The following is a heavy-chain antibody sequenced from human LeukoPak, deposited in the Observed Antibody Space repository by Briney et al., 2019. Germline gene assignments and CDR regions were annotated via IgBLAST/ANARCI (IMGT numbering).Heavy chain of an antibody. Sequence: QTGGSLRLSCAASGFTFRAHSMHWVRQTPGKGLEWVAFTSYVGSKKYYGDSVKGRFTISRDNSKNTLYLEVSTLRAEDTAVYYCTRNPEMQYWFDPWGQGTLVTVSS. V-gene: IGHV3-30-3*01. J-gene: IGHJ5*02. CDR2: TSYVGSKK. CDR3: TRNPEMQYWFDP. CDR1: GFTFRAHS. D-gene: IGHD2/OR15-2a*01.